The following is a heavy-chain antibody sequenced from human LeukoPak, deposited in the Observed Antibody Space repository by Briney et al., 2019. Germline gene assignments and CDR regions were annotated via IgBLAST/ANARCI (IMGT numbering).Heavy chain of an antibody. CDR3: RYLDY. Sequence: GGSLRLSCAASGFIFINAWMSWVRQAPGKGLEWVGRIKSKTDGGTTDYAAPVKGRFTISRDDSDNTLYLQMNSLEIEDTAVYYCRYLDYWGQGTLVTVSS. CDR2: IKSKTDGGTT. V-gene: IGHV3-15*01. CDR1: GFIFINAW. J-gene: IGHJ4*02.